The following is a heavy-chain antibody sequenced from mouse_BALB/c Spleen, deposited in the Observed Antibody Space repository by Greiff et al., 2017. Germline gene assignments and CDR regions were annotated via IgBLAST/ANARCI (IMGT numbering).Heavy chain of an antibody. V-gene: IGHV5-17*02. J-gene: IGHJ1*01. D-gene: IGHD2-1*01. Sequence: EVKLVESGGGLVQPGGSRKLSCAASGFTFSSFGMHWVRQAPEKGLEWVAYISSGSSTIDYADTVKGRFTIARDNPKNTLFLQMTSLRSEDTAMYYCARSYGNTYWYFDVWGAGTTVTVSA. CDR3: ARSYGNTYWYFDV. CDR2: ISSGSSTI. CDR1: GFTFSSFG.